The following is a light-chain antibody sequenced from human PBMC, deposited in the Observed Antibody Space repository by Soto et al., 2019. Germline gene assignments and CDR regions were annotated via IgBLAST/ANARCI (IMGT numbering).Light chain of an antibody. J-gene: IGKJ4*01. Sequence: DIQVTQSPSSLSSSGGDTVTISCLSSQSIRAYLNWYQHKPGKAPKLLIYGATSLHSGVPSRFSGSGSGTDFSLTISSLQPEDFATYYCQQTFSVTPLTFGGGTKVDIK. CDR2: GAT. CDR1: QSIRAY. V-gene: IGKV1-39*01. CDR3: QQTFSVTPLT.